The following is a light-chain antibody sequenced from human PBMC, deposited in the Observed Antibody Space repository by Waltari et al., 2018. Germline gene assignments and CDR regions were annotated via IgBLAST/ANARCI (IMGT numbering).Light chain of an antibody. CDR2: KVS. CDR1: QSLVHSDGNTY. J-gene: IGKJ5*01. CDR3: MQGTHWPLT. V-gene: IGKV2-30*02. Sequence: DAAMTQSPLSLPVTLGQPASISCRSSQSLVHSDGNTYLNWFHQRPGQSPRRRIYKVSRRESGVPDRFSGSGSGTDFTLKISRGEAEDVGIYYCMQGTHWPLTFGQGTRLEI.